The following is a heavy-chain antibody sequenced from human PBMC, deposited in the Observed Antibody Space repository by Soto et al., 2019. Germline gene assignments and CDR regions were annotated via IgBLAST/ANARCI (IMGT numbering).Heavy chain of an antibody. J-gene: IGHJ6*02. CDR1: GYTFTSYG. D-gene: IGHD3-16*02. CDR3: ARPFGGVIVVAAGGTDV. CDR2: ISAYNGNT. V-gene: IGHV1-18*01. Sequence: ASVKVSCKAAGYTFTSYGISWVRQAPGQGLEWMGWISAYNGNTNYAQKLQGRVTMTTDTSTSTAYMELRSLRSDDTAVYYCARPFGGVIVVAAGGTDVWGQATPVTVYS.